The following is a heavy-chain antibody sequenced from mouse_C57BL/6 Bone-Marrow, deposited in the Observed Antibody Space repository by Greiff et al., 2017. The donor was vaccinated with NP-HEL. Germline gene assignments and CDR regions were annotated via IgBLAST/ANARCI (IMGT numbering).Heavy chain of an antibody. D-gene: IGHD2-4*01. V-gene: IGHV1-5*01. Sequence: VQLQQSGTVLARPGASVKMSCKTSGYTFTSYWMHWVKQRPGQGLEWIGAISPGNSDTSYNQKFKGKAKLTAVTSASTAYMELSSLTNEDSAVYYCSHYDYDGYWYFDVWGTGTTVTVSS. CDR2: ISPGNSDT. J-gene: IGHJ1*03. CDR1: GYTFTSYW. CDR3: SHYDYDGYWYFDV.